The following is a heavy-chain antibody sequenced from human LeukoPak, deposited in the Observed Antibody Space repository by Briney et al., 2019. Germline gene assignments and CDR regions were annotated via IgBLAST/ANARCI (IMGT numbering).Heavy chain of an antibody. CDR3: ARAGDSSGYYLFDY. Sequence: GGSLRLSCAASGFTFSSYAMNWVRQAPGKGLEWVSYISSSGSTIYYADSVNGRFHRSRDNAKNSLYLQMNSLRAEDTAVYYCARAGDSSGYYLFDYWGQGTLVTVSS. D-gene: IGHD3-22*01. J-gene: IGHJ4*02. CDR2: ISSSGSTI. V-gene: IGHV3-48*03. CDR1: GFTFSSYA.